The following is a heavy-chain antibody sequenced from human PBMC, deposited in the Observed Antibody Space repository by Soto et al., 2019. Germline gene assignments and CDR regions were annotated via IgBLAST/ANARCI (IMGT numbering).Heavy chain of an antibody. CDR3: ARGGGVGVAGSAAFDM. V-gene: IGHV1-2*02. J-gene: IGHJ3*02. CDR2: INPATGAP. D-gene: IGHD3-3*01. Sequence: QLHLVQSGAVVKKPGASVTVSCSASGYPVTAYYMHWVRQAPGRGLAWMGGINPATGAPKYTQTFQGRVPITRDTCTSTVFKELSGRTSEDTAGFLWARGGGVGVAGSAAFDMWGQGTLVTVSS. CDR1: GYPVTAYY.